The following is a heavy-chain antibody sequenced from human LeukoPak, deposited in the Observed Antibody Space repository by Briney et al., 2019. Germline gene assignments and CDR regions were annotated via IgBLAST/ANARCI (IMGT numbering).Heavy chain of an antibody. Sequence: ASVKVSCKASGYTFTSYGISWVRQAPGQGLECMGWISAYNGNTNYAQKLQGRVTMTTDTSTSTAYMELRSLRSDDTAVYYCAGHYDFWSRYYALDYWGQGTLVTVSS. CDR3: AGHYDFWSRYYALDY. D-gene: IGHD3-3*01. CDR2: ISAYNGNT. V-gene: IGHV1-18*01. CDR1: GYTFTSYG. J-gene: IGHJ4*02.